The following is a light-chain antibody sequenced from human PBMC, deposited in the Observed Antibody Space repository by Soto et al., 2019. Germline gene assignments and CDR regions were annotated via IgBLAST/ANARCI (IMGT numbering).Light chain of an antibody. J-gene: IGKJ1*01. V-gene: IGKV3-20*01. CDR1: QSVSSDY. Sequence: EMVLTQSPGTLSLSPGDRATLSCRASQSVSSDYLAWYQQQKPGQAPRLLIYGASSRATGVPDRFSGSVSGTDFTLAISRLEPEDFVVYYCQHYGSSSWTFGQGTKVEVK. CDR3: QHYGSSSWT. CDR2: GAS.